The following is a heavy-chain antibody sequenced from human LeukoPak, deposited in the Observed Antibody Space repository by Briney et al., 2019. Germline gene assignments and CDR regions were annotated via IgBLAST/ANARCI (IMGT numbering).Heavy chain of an antibody. CDR3: ARTWKDGYNSYYFDY. V-gene: IGHV3-7*01. D-gene: IGHD5-24*01. CDR2: IKQDGSEK. J-gene: IGHJ4*02. Sequence: GGSLRLSCAASGFTFSSYWMSWVRQAPGKGLEWVANIKQDGSEKYYVDSVEGRFTISRDNAKNSLYLQMNSLRAEDTAVYYCARTWKDGYNSYYFDYWGQGTLVTVSS. CDR1: GFTFSSYW.